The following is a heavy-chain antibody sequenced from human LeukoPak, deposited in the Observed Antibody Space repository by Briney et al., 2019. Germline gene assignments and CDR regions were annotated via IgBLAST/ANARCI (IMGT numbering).Heavy chain of an antibody. V-gene: IGHV1-18*01. CDR3: ARNDSGGYDY. CDR1: GYTFTSFG. D-gene: IGHD2-21*01. Sequence: GASVKVSCKASGYTFTSFGISWVRQAPGQGLEWMGWISTYNGYAKYAQNVQGRVTMTTDTSTSTAYMELRSLRSDDKAVYYCARNDSGGYDYWGQGTLVTVSS. J-gene: IGHJ4*02. CDR2: ISTYNGYA.